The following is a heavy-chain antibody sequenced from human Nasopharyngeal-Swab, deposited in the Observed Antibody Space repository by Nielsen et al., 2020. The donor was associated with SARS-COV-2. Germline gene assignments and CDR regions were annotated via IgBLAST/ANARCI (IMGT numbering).Heavy chain of an antibody. J-gene: IGHJ5*02. Sequence: GESLKISFAAPGFTFSDYYMSWIRQAPGKGLEWVSYISSSGSTIYYADSVKGRFTISRDNAKNSLYLQMNSLRAEDTAVYYCARTYYYDSSGYYYVWFDPWGQGTLVTVSS. V-gene: IGHV3-11*01. CDR1: GFTFSDYY. CDR3: ARTYYYDSSGYYYVWFDP. CDR2: ISSSGSTI. D-gene: IGHD3-22*01.